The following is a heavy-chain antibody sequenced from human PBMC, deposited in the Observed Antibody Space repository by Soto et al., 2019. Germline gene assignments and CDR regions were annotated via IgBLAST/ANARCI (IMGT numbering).Heavy chain of an antibody. CDR3: ARRSSTYLNEVIYDP. D-gene: IGHD2-2*01. J-gene: IGHJ5*02. CDR2: MKTDSGDT. CDR1: RYTFTSYD. V-gene: IGHV1-2*02. Sequence: ASVKVSCKASRYTFTSYDIYWVRQAPGQGLEWMGWMKTDSGDTDYAQNLQGRVTMTSDTSINTSYMELNNLVSDDTAVYFCARRSSTYLNEVIYDPWGQGTLVTVSS.